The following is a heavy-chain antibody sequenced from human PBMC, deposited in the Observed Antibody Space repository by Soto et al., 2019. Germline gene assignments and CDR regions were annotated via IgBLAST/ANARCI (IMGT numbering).Heavy chain of an antibody. D-gene: IGHD4-17*01. V-gene: IGHV1-8*01. CDR1: GYTFTSYD. CDR3: TRGLPYAD. J-gene: IGHJ4*02. CDR2: MTPNSGNT. Sequence: QAQLVQSGAEVKQPGASVKVSCKASGYTFTSYDIHWVRQATGQGLEWMGWMTPNSGNTGYAQKFQGRVTMTRNTSISTAYVELNSLKSEDTAVYYCTRGLPYADWGQGTLVTVSS.